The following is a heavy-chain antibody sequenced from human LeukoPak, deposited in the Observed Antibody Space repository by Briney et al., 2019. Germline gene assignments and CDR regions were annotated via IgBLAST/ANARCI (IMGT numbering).Heavy chain of an antibody. CDR3: ARAHYYESFDYFDY. CDR2: ISYGGST. CDR1: SDSISSYY. D-gene: IGHD3-22*01. J-gene: IGHJ4*02. V-gene: IGHV4-59*01. Sequence: SETLSLTCTVSSDSISSYYWSWIRQPPGKGLEWIAYISYGGSTNYNPSLKSRVTISAVTSKNQFSLKLSSVTAADTAVYYCARAHYYESFDYFDYWGQGTLVTVSS.